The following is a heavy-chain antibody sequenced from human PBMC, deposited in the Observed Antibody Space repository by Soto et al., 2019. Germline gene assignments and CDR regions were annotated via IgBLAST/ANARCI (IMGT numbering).Heavy chain of an antibody. CDR2: ISGSGGST. CDR1: GFTFSSYA. V-gene: IGHV3-23*01. Sequence: EVQLLESGGGLVQPGGSLRLSCAASGFTFSSYAMSWVRQAPGKGLEWVSAISGSGGSTYYADSVKGRFTISRDNSKNTLYLQMNSLRAEDSAVYYCAKVSGRPTDFQHWGQGTLVTVSS. J-gene: IGHJ1*01. D-gene: IGHD1-26*01. CDR3: AKVSGRPTDFQH.